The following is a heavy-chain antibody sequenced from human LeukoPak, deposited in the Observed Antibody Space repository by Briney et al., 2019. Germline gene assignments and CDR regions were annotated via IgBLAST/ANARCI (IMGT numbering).Heavy chain of an antibody. Sequence: AGRSLRLSPAASGFTFSTYSMNWVRQAPGKGREWGSSISISSSSIYYADSMKGRFTISRDNAKNSLYLQMNSLRAEDTAVYYCARVQRGYCSSTSCYYFDFWGEGTLVTVSS. D-gene: IGHD2-2*01. CDR1: GFTFSTYS. V-gene: IGHV3-21*01. CDR2: ISISSSSI. CDR3: ARVQRGYCSSTSCYYFDF. J-gene: IGHJ4*02.